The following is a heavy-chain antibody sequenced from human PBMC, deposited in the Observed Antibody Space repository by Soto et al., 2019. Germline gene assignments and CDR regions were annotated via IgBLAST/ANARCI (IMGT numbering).Heavy chain of an antibody. D-gene: IGHD6-19*01. V-gene: IGHV2-70*01. Sequence: SVPTLVNPTQTLTLTCTFSGFSLSTSGMCVSWIRQPQGKALEWLALIDWDDDKYYSTSLKTRLTISKDTSKNQVVLTMTNMDPVDTATYYCARIRAEAVAGKNVVPDSYYYGMDVWGQGTTVTVSS. CDR1: GFSLSTSGMC. CDR3: ARIRAEAVAGKNVVPDSYYYGMDV. J-gene: IGHJ6*02. CDR2: IDWDDDK.